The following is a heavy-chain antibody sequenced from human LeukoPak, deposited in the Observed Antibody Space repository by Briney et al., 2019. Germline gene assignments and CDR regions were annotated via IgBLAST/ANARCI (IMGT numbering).Heavy chain of an antibody. Sequence: PGGSLRLSCAASGFTFSSYAMHWVRQAPGKGLEWVAVISYDGSNKYYADSVKGRFTISRDDSKNTAYLQMNSLKIEDTAMYYCTRGRYGSGSFDFWGQGTLVTVSS. V-gene: IGHV3-30-3*01. CDR2: ISYDGSNK. CDR1: GFTFSSYA. D-gene: IGHD3-10*01. J-gene: IGHJ4*02. CDR3: TRGRYGSGSFDF.